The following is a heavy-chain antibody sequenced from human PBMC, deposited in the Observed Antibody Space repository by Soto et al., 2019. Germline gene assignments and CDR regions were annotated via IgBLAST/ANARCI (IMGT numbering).Heavy chain of an antibody. CDR3: AKLIYDSSGYYPFDY. Sequence: GESLKISCAASGFTFSSYGMSWVRQAPGKGLEWVSAISASGGSTYYADSVKGRFTISRDNSKNTLYLQMNSLRAEDTAVYHCAKLIYDSSGYYPFDYWGQGTLVTVSS. CDR2: ISASGGST. D-gene: IGHD3-22*01. J-gene: IGHJ4*02. CDR1: GFTFSSYG. V-gene: IGHV3-23*01.